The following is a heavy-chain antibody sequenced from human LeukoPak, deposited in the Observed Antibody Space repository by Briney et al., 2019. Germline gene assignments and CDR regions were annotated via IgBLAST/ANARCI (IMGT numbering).Heavy chain of an antibody. CDR1: GGSVSSYY. J-gene: IGHJ6*02. V-gene: IGHV4-59*02. D-gene: IGHD5-12*01. Sequence: SETLSLTCTVPGGSVSSYYWSWIRQAPGKGLEWIGYIYYSGSTNYNPSLKSRVTISVDTSKNQFSLKLSSVTAADTAVYYCARVSGYSGYSYYYGMDVWGQGTTVTVSS. CDR2: IYYSGST. CDR3: ARVSGYSGYSYYYGMDV.